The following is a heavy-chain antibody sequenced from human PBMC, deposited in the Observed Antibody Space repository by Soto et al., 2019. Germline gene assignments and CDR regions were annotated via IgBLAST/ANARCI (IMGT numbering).Heavy chain of an antibody. Sequence: EVQLVDSGGALVQPGESLRLSCAASGFTFSDYLMTWVRQAPGKGLELVATIKQDGNEQYYLDSVKGRFTISRDTSKNSLYLQLNALRAEDKAVYYCAIGHWLGKWGQGTLVTVSS. D-gene: IGHD6-19*01. J-gene: IGHJ1*01. CDR2: IKQDGNEQ. CDR3: AIGHWLGK. CDR1: GFTFSDYL. V-gene: IGHV3-7*01.